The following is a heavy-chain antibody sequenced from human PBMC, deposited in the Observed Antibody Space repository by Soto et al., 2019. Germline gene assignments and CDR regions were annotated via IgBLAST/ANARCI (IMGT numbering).Heavy chain of an antibody. D-gene: IGHD4-4*01. CDR1: GGSISSGGYY. Sequence: SETLSLTCTVSGGSISSGGYYWSWIRQHPGKGLKWIGYIYYSGSTYYNPSLKSRVTISVDTSKNQFSLKLSSVTAADTAVYYCAREIRDYSTSKTYYYYMYVWGKGTTVTVSS. V-gene: IGHV4-31*03. J-gene: IGHJ6*03. CDR2: IYYSGST. CDR3: AREIRDYSTSKTYYYYMYV.